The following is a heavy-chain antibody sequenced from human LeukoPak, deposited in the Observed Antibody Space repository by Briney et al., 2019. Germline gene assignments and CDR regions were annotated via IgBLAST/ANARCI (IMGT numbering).Heavy chain of an antibody. CDR2: MNPYSGNT. CDR1: VYTFTSYD. D-gene: IGHD3-10*01. Sequence: GASVKVSCKASVYTFTSYDINWVRQATGQGLEWMGWMNPYSGNTYYAQKFQGRVTITSNTSISTAYMELSSLRSEDTAVYYCARANLVRGLNPLYYLDVWDKGTTVTVSS. V-gene: IGHV1-8*03. J-gene: IGHJ6*03. CDR3: ARANLVRGLNPLYYLDV.